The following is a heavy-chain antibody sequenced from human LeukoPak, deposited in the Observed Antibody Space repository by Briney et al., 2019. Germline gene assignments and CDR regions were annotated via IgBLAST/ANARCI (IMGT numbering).Heavy chain of an antibody. CDR2: IYYSGST. Sequence: KPSETLSLTCTVSGGSISSYYWSWIRQPPGKGLEWIGYIYYSGSTNYNPSLKSRVTISVDTSKNQFSLKLSSVTAADTAAYYCARDRGSSGWYGDVFDIWGQGTMVTVSS. CDR1: GGSISSYY. J-gene: IGHJ3*02. D-gene: IGHD6-19*01. V-gene: IGHV4-59*01. CDR3: ARDRGSSGWYGDVFDI.